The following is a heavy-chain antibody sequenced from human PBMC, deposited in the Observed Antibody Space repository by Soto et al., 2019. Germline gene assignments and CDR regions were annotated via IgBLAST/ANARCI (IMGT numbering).Heavy chain of an antibody. D-gene: IGHD2-15*01. CDR1: GFTFSSYG. Sequence: GGSLRLSCAASGFTFSSYGMHWVRQAPGKGLEWVAVISYDGSNKYYAASVKGRFTISRDNSKNTLYLQMNSLRAEDTAVYYCAKDRWSAGSCYSDWYFDLWGRGTLVTAPQ. CDR3: AKDRWSAGSCYSDWYFDL. J-gene: IGHJ2*01. CDR2: ISYDGSNK. V-gene: IGHV3-30*18.